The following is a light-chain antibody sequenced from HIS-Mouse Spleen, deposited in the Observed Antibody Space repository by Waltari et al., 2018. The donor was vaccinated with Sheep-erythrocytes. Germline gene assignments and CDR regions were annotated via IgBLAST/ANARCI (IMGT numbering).Light chain of an antibody. CDR3: CSYAGSYTFWV. V-gene: IGLV2-11*01. J-gene: IGLJ3*02. CDR2: DVS. Sequence: QSALTQPRSVSGSPGQSVTISCTGTSSDVGGYNYVSWYQHHPGKAPKLMIYDVSKRPSGVPDRFPGSKSGNPASLTISGLQAEDEADYYCCSYAGSYTFWVFGGGTRLTVL. CDR1: SSDVGGYNY.